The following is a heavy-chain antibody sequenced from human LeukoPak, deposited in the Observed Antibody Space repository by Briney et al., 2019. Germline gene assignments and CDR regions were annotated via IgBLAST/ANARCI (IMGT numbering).Heavy chain of an antibody. CDR1: GFTFSSYA. Sequence: QSGGSLRLSCAASGFTFSSYAMSWVRQAPGKGLEWVSAISGSGGSTYYADSVKGRFTISRDNSKNTLYLQMNSLRAEDTAVYYCAKDHLLWFGELNWFDPWGQGTLVTVSS. CDR3: AKDHLLWFGELNWFDP. J-gene: IGHJ5*02. V-gene: IGHV3-23*01. D-gene: IGHD3-10*01. CDR2: ISGSGGST.